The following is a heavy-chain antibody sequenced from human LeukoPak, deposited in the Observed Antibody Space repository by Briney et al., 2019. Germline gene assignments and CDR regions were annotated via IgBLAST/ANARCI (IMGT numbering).Heavy chain of an antibody. CDR3: ARAGYYYDSSGLGWFDP. V-gene: IGHV1-46*01. D-gene: IGHD3-22*01. Sequence: ASVKVSCKASGYTFTSNYIHWVRQAPGQGLEWMGMIYPRDGSTSYAQKFQGRVTVTRDTSTSTVHMELSGLRSDDTAVYYCARAGYYYDSSGLGWFDPWGQGTLVTVSS. CDR1: GYTFTSNY. CDR2: IYPRDGST. J-gene: IGHJ5*02.